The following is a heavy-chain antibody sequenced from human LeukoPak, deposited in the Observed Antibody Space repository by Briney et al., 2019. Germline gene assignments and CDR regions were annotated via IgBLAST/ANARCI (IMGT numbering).Heavy chain of an antibody. D-gene: IGHD4/OR15-4a*01. CDR3: ARDRRLWNMDV. CDR1: GPTFSSYW. V-gene: IGHV3-74*01. Sequence: GGSLRLSCAASGPTFSSYWMHWVRQAPGKGLVWVSRINSDGSTTTYADSVKGRFTISRDNAMNALYLQMNSLRAEDTAVYYCARDRRLWNMDVWGTGTTVTISS. CDR2: INSDGSTT. J-gene: IGHJ6*03.